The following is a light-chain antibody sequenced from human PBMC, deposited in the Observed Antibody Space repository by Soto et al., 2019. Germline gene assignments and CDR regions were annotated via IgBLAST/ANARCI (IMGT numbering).Light chain of an antibody. CDR2: GAS. Sequence: EIVMTQSPATLSVSPGERATLSCRASQSVSSNLAWYQQKPGQAPRLLIYGASTRATGIPARFSGSGSGTEFTLTISSLQSEDFAVYSCQQYTNWPETFGPGT. V-gene: IGKV3-15*01. CDR1: QSVSSN. CDR3: QQYTNWPET. J-gene: IGKJ3*01.